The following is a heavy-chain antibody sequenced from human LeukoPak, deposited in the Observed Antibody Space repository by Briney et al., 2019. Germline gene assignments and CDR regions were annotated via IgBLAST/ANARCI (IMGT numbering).Heavy chain of an antibody. CDR3: ARVPRVITMIATYYFDY. CDR1: GFTFSSYA. D-gene: IGHD3-22*01. Sequence: GGSLRLSCAVSGFTFSSYAMNWVRQAPGKGLEWVSGISGSGGNTNYADSVKGRFTISRDNSKNTLFLQMNSLRAEDTAVYYCARVPRVITMIATYYFDYWGQGTLVTVSS. V-gene: IGHV3-23*01. J-gene: IGHJ4*02. CDR2: ISGSGGNT.